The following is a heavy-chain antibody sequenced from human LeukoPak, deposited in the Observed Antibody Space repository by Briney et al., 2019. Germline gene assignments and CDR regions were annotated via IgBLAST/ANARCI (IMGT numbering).Heavy chain of an antibody. Sequence: GALRLSFAASGFTFSSYSMLWVRRAPGKGVEWVSYISSSSSTIYYSDSVKGRFTISRDNAKNSLYLQMNTLRAEDTAVYYCARDRHKYNYDSGGYPPYWGQGTLVTVSS. CDR2: ISSSSSTI. J-gene: IGHJ4*02. CDR3: ARDRHKYNYDSGGYPPY. D-gene: IGHD3-22*01. V-gene: IGHV3-48*01. CDR1: GFTFSSYS.